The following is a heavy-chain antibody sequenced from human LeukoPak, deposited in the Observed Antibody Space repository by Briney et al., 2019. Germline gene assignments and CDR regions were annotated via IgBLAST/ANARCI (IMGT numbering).Heavy chain of an antibody. V-gene: IGHV3-9*01. J-gene: IGHJ4*02. CDR1: GFTFNDYA. D-gene: IGHD5-24*01. CDR3: AKDGRWLQLEYYFDY. CDR2: IGWNSGSI. Sequence: GRSLRLSCATSGFTFNDYAMYWARQAPGKGLEWVSTIGWNSGSIGYADSVKGRFTISRDNAKNSLYLQMNSLRAEDTAFYYCAKDGRWLQLEYYFDYWGQGTLVTVSS.